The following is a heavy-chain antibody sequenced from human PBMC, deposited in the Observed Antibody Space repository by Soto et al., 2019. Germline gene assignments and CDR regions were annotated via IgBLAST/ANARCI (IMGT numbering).Heavy chain of an antibody. CDR3: ASHIVPMVYATNDY. D-gene: IGHD2-8*01. CDR1: GFTFSSYA. Sequence: GGSLRLSCAASGFTFSSYAMSWVRQAPGKGLEWVSAISGSGGSTYYADSVKGRFTISRDNSKNTLYLQMNSLRAEDTAVYYCASHIVPMVYATNDYWGQGTLVTVSS. CDR2: ISGSGGST. V-gene: IGHV3-23*01. J-gene: IGHJ4*02.